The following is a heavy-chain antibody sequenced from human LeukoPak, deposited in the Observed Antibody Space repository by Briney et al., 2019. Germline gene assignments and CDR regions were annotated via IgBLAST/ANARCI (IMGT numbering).Heavy chain of an antibody. V-gene: IGHV3-23*01. J-gene: IGHJ5*02. D-gene: IGHD3-22*01. CDR2: ISGSGGST. CDR1: GFTFSSSA. Sequence: GGSLRLSCAASGFTFSSSAMKWVRQAPGKGLEWVSTISGSGGSTYYADPVKGRFTISRDNSKNTLYLQMNSLRAEDTAVYYCAKSILRPWYYYDSSGYYRWGQGTLVTVSS. CDR3: AKSILRPWYYYDSSGYYR.